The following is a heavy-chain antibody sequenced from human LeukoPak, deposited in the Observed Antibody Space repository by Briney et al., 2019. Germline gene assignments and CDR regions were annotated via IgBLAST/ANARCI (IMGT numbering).Heavy chain of an antibody. D-gene: IGHD6-19*01. CDR3: ARDRWVAVAGPATSYYYYGMDV. V-gene: IGHV4-30-4*01. CDR1: GGSISSGDYY. Sequence: PSETLSLTCTVSGGSISSGDYYWSWIRQPPGKGLEWIGYIYYSGSTYYNPSLKSRVTISVDTSKNQFSLKLSSVTAADTAVYYCARDRWVAVAGPATSYYYYGMDVWGQGTTVTVSS. CDR2: IYYSGST. J-gene: IGHJ6*02.